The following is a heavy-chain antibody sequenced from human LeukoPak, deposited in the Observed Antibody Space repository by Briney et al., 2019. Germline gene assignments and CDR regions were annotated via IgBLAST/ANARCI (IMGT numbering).Heavy chain of an antibody. J-gene: IGHJ4*02. CDR2: LLSSGAST. CDR3: AKAHDSSGYILRDSDY. Sequence: GGSLRLSCAASGFSFSNYAMSWVRQAPGKGLEWVSGLLSSGASTYYADSVKGRFTISRDNSKDTLFLQMDSLRDDDTAVYYCAKAHDSSGYILRDSDYWGQGTLVTVSS. D-gene: IGHD3-22*01. V-gene: IGHV3-23*01. CDR1: GFSFSNYA.